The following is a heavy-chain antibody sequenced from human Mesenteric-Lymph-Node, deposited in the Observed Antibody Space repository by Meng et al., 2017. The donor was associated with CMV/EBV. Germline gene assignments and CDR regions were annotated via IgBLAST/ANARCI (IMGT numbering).Heavy chain of an antibody. CDR3: AKGNCSSTTCYALDS. J-gene: IGHJ4*02. CDR2: IWYDGSNK. Sequence: GESLKISCAASGFTFSSYGMHWVRQAPGKGLEWVAVIWYDGSNKYYADSVKGRFTISKDNLNNTLSLQMNSLRAEDTAVYYCAKGNCSSTTCYALDSWGQGTLVTVSS. V-gene: IGHV3-33*06. CDR1: GFTFSSYG. D-gene: IGHD2-2*01.